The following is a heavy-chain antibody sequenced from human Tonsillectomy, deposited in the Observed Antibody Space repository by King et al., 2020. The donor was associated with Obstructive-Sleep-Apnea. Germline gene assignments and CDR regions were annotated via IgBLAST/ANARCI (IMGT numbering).Heavy chain of an antibody. CDR1: GYTFTSFY. V-gene: IGHV1-46*01. D-gene: IGHD3-22*01. J-gene: IGHJ4*02. Sequence: QIELVQSGAEVKTPGATVIISCKASGYTFTSFYIHWVRQAPGQGLEWMGVINPSSASSMYTEKLQGRVTMTRDTSTSTVHMELSSLTSDDTAVYYCARDSPPAEDFLDSSGFLDYWGQGTLVTVSS. CDR2: INPSSASS. CDR3: ARDSPPAEDFLDSSGFLDY.